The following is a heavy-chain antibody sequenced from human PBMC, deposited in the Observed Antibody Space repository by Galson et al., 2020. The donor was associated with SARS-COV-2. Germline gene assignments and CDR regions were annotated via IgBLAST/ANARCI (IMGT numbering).Heavy chain of an antibody. Sequence: LSLTCAAPGFTFDDYAMHWVRQAPGKGLEWVSLISGDGGSTYYADSVKGRFTISRDNSKNSLYLQMNSLRTEDTALYYCAKDNGSPHYDYVWGCYRPRGGFDYWGQGTLVTVSS. CDR3: AKDNGSPHYDYVWGCYRPRGGFDY. J-gene: IGHJ4*02. CDR1: GFTFDDYA. CDR2: ISGDGGST. D-gene: IGHD3-16*02. V-gene: IGHV3-43*02.